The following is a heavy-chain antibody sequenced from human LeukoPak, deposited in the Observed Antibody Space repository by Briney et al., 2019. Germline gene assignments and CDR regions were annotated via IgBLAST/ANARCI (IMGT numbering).Heavy chain of an antibody. D-gene: IGHD3-9*01. CDR2: ISAYNGNT. V-gene: IGHV1-18*01. CDR1: GYTFTSYG. CDR3: ARNYYDILTGYSPAMGY. J-gene: IGHJ4*02. Sequence: WASVKVSCKASGYTFTSYGISWVRQAPGQGLEWMGWISAYNGNTNYAQKLQGRVTMTTDTSTSTAYMELRSLRSDDTAVHYCARNYYDILTGYSPAMGYWGQGTLVTVSS.